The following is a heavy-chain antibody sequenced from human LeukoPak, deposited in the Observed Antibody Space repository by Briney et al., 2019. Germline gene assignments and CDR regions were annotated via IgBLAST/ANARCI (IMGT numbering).Heavy chain of an antibody. CDR3: ARGGGFGVRGVFGY. J-gene: IGHJ4*02. CDR1: GGSISSSSYY. CDR2: IYYSGST. D-gene: IGHD3-10*01. V-gene: IGHV4-39*07. Sequence: SETLSLTCTVSGGSISSSSYYWGWIRQPPGKGLEWIGSIYYSGSTYYNPSLKSRVTISVDTSKNQFSLKLSSVTAADTAVYYCARGGGFGVRGVFGYWGQGTLVTVSS.